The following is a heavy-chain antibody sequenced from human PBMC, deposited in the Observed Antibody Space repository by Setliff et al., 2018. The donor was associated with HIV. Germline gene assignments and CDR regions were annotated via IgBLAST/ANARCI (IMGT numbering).Heavy chain of an antibody. CDR2: IDSNNGNR. V-gene: IGHV1-18*01. Sequence: ASVKVSCKASGYSLSTYAISWVRQAPGQGLEWMGWIDSNNGNRNFAQKFRGRVTMTTDISTNTAYMEVRSLSFDDTAVYYCARGLAVAGKSYYSYYYMDVWGKGTTVTVSS. J-gene: IGHJ6*03. D-gene: IGHD6-19*01. CDR3: ARGLAVAGKSYYSYYYMDV. CDR1: GYSLSTYA.